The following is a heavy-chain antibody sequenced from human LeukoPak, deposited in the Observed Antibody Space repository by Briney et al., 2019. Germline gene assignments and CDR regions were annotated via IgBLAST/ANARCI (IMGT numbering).Heavy chain of an antibody. J-gene: IGHJ4*02. CDR1: GFTFSSYS. Sequence: AGGSLRLSCAASGFTFSSYSMNWVRQAPGKGLEWVSYISSTSSTIYYADSVKGRFTISRDNAKNSLYLQMNSLRAEDTAVYYCAKDRLLWFGELPADFDYWGQGTLVTVSS. CDR2: ISSTSSTI. V-gene: IGHV3-48*01. CDR3: AKDRLLWFGELPADFDY. D-gene: IGHD3-10*01.